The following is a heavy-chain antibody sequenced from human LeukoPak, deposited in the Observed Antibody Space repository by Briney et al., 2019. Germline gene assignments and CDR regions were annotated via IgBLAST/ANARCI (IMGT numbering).Heavy chain of an antibody. CDR2: ISAYNGNT. D-gene: IGHD3-22*01. CDR1: GGTFSSYG. CDR3: ARADLYDSSGY. J-gene: IGHJ4*02. V-gene: IGHV1-18*01. Sequence: ASVKVSCKASGGTFSSYGISWVRQAPGQGLEWMGWISAYNGNTNYAQKLQGRVTMTTDTSTSTAYMELRSLRSDDTAVYYCARADLYDSSGYWGQGTLVTVSS.